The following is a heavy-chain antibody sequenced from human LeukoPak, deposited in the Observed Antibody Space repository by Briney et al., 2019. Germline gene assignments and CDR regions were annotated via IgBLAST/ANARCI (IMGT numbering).Heavy chain of an antibody. V-gene: IGHV4-59*01. CDR2: IYYSGST. CDR1: GGSINNYY. J-gene: IGHJ6*03. Sequence: PSETLSLTCTVSGGSINNYYWSWIRQPPGKGLEWIGYIYYSGSTNYNPSLKSRGTISVDTSKNQFSLKLSSVTAADTAVYYCARGRNFYYYYMDVWGKGTTVTVSS. CDR3: ARGRNFYYYYMDV.